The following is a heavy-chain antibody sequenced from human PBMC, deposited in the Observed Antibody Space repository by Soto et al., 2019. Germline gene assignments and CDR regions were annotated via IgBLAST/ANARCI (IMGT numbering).Heavy chain of an antibody. J-gene: IGHJ4*02. Sequence: QVQLVQSGAEAKKPGASVKVSCKASGYTFTGYAMHWLRQAPGQRLEWMGWINAGNGNTKYSQKFQGRVTITSDTAASAAYMELSILSSEDTAVYYCARAVAVAADFDYWGQGTLVTVSS. CDR1: GYTFTGYA. CDR3: ARAVAVAADFDY. V-gene: IGHV1-3*01. D-gene: IGHD6-19*01. CDR2: INAGNGNT.